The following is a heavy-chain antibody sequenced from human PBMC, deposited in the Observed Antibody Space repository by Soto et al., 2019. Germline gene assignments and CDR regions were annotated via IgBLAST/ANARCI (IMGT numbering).Heavy chain of an antibody. CDR1: GYTFTSYF. V-gene: IGHV1-18*01. J-gene: IGHJ6*02. Sequence: QVQLVQSGAEVKKPGASVKVSCNASGYTFTSYFITWVRQAPGQGLEWMGWISAYNGNTNYAQMRQGRVTMTTDTSTATAYMEMRSLRSDDTAVYYCARQNYYSGMDVWGQGTTVTVSS. CDR3: ARQNYYSGMDV. CDR2: ISAYNGNT.